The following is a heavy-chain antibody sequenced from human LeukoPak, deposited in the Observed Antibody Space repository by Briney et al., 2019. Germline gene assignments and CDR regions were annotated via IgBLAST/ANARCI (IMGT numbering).Heavy chain of an antibody. Sequence: GGSLRLSCAASGITLSNAWMNWVRQAPGKGLEWVSSISSSSSYIYYADSVKGRFTISRDNAKNSLYLQMNSLRAEDTAVYYCARDGVVTNYYYGMDVWGQGTTVTVSS. D-gene: IGHD3-3*01. CDR1: GITLSNAW. V-gene: IGHV3-21*01. CDR2: ISSSSSYI. J-gene: IGHJ6*02. CDR3: ARDGVVTNYYYGMDV.